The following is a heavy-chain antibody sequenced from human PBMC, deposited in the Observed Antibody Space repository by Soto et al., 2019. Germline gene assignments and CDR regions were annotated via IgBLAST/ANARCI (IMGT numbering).Heavy chain of an antibody. Sequence: ASVKVSCKASGYTFTSYYMHWVRQAPGQGLEWMGIINPSGGSTSYAQKFQGRVTMTRDTSTSTVYMELSSLRSEGTAVYYCARVGGFGELPNYPLVYYYGMDVWGQGTTVTVSS. V-gene: IGHV1-46*01. D-gene: IGHD3-10*01. CDR3: ARVGGFGELPNYPLVYYYGMDV. CDR2: INPSGGST. J-gene: IGHJ6*02. CDR1: GYTFTSYY.